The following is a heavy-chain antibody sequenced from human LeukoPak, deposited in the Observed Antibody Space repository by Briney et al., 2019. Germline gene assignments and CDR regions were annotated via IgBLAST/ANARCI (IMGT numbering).Heavy chain of an antibody. CDR1: GGSISSGDYY. J-gene: IGHJ4*02. CDR3: ARDVGATVFDY. D-gene: IGHD1-26*01. Sequence: SETQSLTCTVSGGSISSGDYYWSWIRQPPGKGLEWIGYIYYSGSTYYNPSLKSRVTISVDTSKNQFSLKLSSVTAADTAVYYCARDVGATVFDYWGQGTLVTVSS. CDR2: IYYSGST. V-gene: IGHV4-30-4*01.